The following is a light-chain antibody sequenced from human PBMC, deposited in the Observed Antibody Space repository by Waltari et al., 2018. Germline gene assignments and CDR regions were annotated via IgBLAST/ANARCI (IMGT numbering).Light chain of an antibody. CDR2: EDT. CDR1: SSNIGTYS. J-gene: IGLJ3*02. Sequence: QSVLTQPPSVSAAPGQKVTISCSGSSSNIGTYSVPWYQQLQGTAPKLLIYEDTKRPSGIPDRFSGAKSGTSATLGITGLQTGDEADFYCGAWDSILPAVVFGGGTRLTVL. V-gene: IGLV1-51*02. CDR3: GAWDSILPAVV.